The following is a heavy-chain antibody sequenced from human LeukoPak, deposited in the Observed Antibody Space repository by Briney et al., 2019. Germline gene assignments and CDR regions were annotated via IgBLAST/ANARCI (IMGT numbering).Heavy chain of an antibody. Sequence: PSETLSLTCTVSGGSISNSYWSWIRQPPGKGLEWIGYTYPTGSTNYNPSLKCRVTISVEKSKNQISLKLSSVTAADTAVYYCAGYSSSWYQGYFDYWGQGTLVTVSS. CDR3: AGYSSSWYQGYFDY. CDR2: TYPTGST. V-gene: IGHV4-4*09. J-gene: IGHJ4*02. D-gene: IGHD6-13*01. CDR1: GGSISNSY.